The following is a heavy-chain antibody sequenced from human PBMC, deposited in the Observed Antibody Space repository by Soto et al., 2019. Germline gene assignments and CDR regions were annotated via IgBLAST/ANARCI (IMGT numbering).Heavy chain of an antibody. V-gene: IGHV3-23*01. CDR3: AKDQGSSWYEIDY. CDR1: GFTFSNYA. D-gene: IGHD6-13*01. CDR2: LSGSGGST. Sequence: EVQLLESGGGLVQPGGSLRLSCAASGFTFSNYAVTWVRQAPGNGLEWVATLSGSGGSTYYAESVKGRFTISRDNAKNTLYLQMNSLRAEDTAVYYCAKDQGSSWYEIDYWGQGTLVTVSS. J-gene: IGHJ4*02.